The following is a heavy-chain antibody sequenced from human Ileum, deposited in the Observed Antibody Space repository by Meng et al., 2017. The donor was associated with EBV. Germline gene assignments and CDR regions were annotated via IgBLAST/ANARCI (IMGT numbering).Heavy chain of an antibody. D-gene: IGHD1-26*01. CDR2: VNYNGDS. J-gene: IGHJ4*02. CDR3: ARDLRVGGAFDY. V-gene: IGHV4-61*01. Sequence: HVQLPQLGPGLARPAEPLSITFTVSAASVTSSCYYWSWLRQSPGKGLEWLGYVNYNGDSTYNPSLKSRVTIFIDTSKKQFYLNLTSATAADTAIYYCARDLRVGGAFDYWGQGTLVTVSS. CDR1: AASVTSSCYY.